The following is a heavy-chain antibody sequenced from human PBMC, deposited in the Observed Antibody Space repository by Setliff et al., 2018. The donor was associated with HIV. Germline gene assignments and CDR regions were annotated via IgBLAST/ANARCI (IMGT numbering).Heavy chain of an antibody. CDR3: ARGRDMETGMLSERGDI. CDR2: INPSGGST. Sequence: ASVKVSCKTSGFTFTTYGITWVRQAPGQGLEWMGVINPSGGSTSYTQNFQGRITMTRDTSMSTVYMELRSLTSEDTAMYFCARGRDMETGMLSERGDIWGQGTMVTVSS. V-gene: IGHV1-46*01. D-gene: IGHD2-15*01. J-gene: IGHJ3*02. CDR1: GFTFTTYG.